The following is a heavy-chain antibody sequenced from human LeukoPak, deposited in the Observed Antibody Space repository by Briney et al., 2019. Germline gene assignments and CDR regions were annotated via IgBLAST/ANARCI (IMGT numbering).Heavy chain of an antibody. CDR3: ARDPGRIEGSGWPTTFDY. J-gene: IGHJ4*02. D-gene: IGHD6-19*01. CDR1: GYTFTSYY. Sequence: ASVKVSCKASGYTFTSYYMHWVRQAPGQGLEWIGIINPSGGSTSYAQKFQGRVTMTRDTSTSTVYMELSSLRSEDTAVYYCARDPGRIEGSGWPTTFDYWGQGTLVTVSS. CDR2: INPSGGST. V-gene: IGHV1-46*01.